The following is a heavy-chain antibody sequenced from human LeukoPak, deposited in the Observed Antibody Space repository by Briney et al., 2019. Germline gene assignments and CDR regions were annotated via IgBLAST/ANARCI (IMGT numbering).Heavy chain of an antibody. J-gene: IGHJ5*02. CDR1: GGSISSSSYY. V-gene: IGHV4-39*01. CDR3: ARQAPEGYDFWSGYSASHPNWFDP. D-gene: IGHD3-3*01. Sequence: PSETLSLTCTVSGGSISSSSYYWGWIRQPPGKGLEWMGSIYYSGSTYYNPSLKSRVTISVDTSKNQFSLKLSSVTAADTAVYYCARQAPEGYDFWSGYSASHPNWFDPWGQGTLVTVSS. CDR2: IYYSGST.